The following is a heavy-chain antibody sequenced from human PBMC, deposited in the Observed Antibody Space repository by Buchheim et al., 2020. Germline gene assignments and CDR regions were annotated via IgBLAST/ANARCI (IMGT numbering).Heavy chain of an antibody. CDR3: AKDLGGGDIVVVTACDY. Sequence: QVQVVESGGGVVQPGRSLRLSCVASGFRFSSYGMHWVRQAPGKGLEWVAVISYDGSNKYYADSVKGRFTISRDNSKNTLYLQMNSLRAEDTAVYYCAKDLGGGDIVVVTACDYWGQGTL. J-gene: IGHJ4*02. V-gene: IGHV3-30*18. D-gene: IGHD2-21*02. CDR2: ISYDGSNK. CDR1: GFRFSSYG.